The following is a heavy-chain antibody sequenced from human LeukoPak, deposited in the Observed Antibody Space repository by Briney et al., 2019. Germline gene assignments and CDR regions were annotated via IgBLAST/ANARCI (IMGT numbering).Heavy chain of an antibody. J-gene: IGHJ3*02. Sequence: PSETLSLTCTVSGGSISSGSYYWSWIRQPAGKGLEWIGRIYTSGSTNYNPSLKSRVTISVDTSKNQFSLKLSSVTAADTAVYYCARVRKEGLAVRLERAFDIWGQGTMVTVSS. D-gene: IGHD6-6*01. V-gene: IGHV4-61*02. CDR1: GGSISSGSYY. CDR3: ARVRKEGLAVRLERAFDI. CDR2: IYTSGST.